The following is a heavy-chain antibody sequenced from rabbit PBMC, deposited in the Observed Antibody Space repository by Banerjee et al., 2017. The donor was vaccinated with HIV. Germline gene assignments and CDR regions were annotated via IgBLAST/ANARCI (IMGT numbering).Heavy chain of an antibody. J-gene: IGHJ4*01. D-gene: IGHD4-2*01. CDR1: GIDFSRSFW. V-gene: IGHV1S43*01. CDR3: AREGADYTGYLSL. CDR2: IYPTYGAT. Sequence: QEHLVESGGGLVTLGGSLKLTCKASGIDFSRSFWISWVRQTPGKGLEWIGCIYPTYGATDYANWVNGRFTISLDNAQNTVFLQMTSLTAADTATYFCAREGADYTGYLSLWGPGTLVTVS.